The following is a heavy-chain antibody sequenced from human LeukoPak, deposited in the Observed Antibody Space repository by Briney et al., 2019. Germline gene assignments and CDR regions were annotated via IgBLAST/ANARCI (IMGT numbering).Heavy chain of an antibody. V-gene: IGHV3-21*01. CDR3: ARLGNSGSYFLDY. Sequence: GGSLRLSCAASGFTFSSYAMSWVRQTPGKGLEWVSSISSGGSFIYYADSVKGRFTISRDNAKNSLFLQMNSLRAEDTAVYYCARLGNSGSYFLDYWGQGTLVTVSS. D-gene: IGHD1-26*01. J-gene: IGHJ4*02. CDR1: GFTFSSYA. CDR2: ISSGGSFI.